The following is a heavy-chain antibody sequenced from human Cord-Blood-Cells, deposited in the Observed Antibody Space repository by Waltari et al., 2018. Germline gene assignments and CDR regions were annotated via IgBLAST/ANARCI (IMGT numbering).Heavy chain of an antibody. V-gene: IGHV3-23*01. J-gene: IGHJ4*02. CDR2: ISGSGGST. D-gene: IGHD2-21*02. Sequence: EVQLLESGGGLVQPGGSLRLSCAASGFTFSSYAMSWVRQAPGKGLEWVSAISGSGGSTYYADSVKGLFTISRDNSKNTLYLQMNSLRAEDTAVYYCAKDHGGNSYFDYWGQGTLVTVSS. CDR1: GFTFSSYA. CDR3: AKDHGGNSYFDY.